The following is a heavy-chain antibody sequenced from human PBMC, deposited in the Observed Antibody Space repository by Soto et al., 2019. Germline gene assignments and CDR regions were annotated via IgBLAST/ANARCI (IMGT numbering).Heavy chain of an antibody. CDR3: AKGPIYDFWNYYGMDV. Sequence: GGSLRLSCAASGFTFSSYGMHWVRQAPGKGLEWVAVISYDGSNKYYADSVKGRFTISRDNSKNTLYLQMNSLRAEDTAVYYCAKGPIYDFWNYYGMDVWGQGTTVTVSS. D-gene: IGHD3-3*01. V-gene: IGHV3-30*18. CDR2: ISYDGSNK. CDR1: GFTFSSYG. J-gene: IGHJ6*02.